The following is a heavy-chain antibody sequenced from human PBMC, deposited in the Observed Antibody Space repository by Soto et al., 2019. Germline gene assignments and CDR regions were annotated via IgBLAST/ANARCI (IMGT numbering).Heavy chain of an antibody. CDR2: IYYSGST. CDR3: ARVDGYCSSTSCYVSLNWFDP. V-gene: IGHV4-59*01. CDR1: GGSISSYY. Sequence: SETLSLTYTVSGGSISSYYWSWIRQPPGKGLEWIGYIYYSGSTNYNPSLKSRVTISVDTSKNQFSLKLSSVTAADTAVYYCARVDGYCSSTSCYVSLNWFDPWGQGTLVTVSS. D-gene: IGHD2-2*03. J-gene: IGHJ5*02.